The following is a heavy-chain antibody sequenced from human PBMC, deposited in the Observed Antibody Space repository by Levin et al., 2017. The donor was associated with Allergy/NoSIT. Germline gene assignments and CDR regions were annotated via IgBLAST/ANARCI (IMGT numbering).Heavy chain of an antibody. CDR1: GFTFSTHG. CDR2: ISYDGSNK. D-gene: IGHD2-2*01. J-gene: IGHJ4*02. Sequence: PGGSLRLSCAASGFTFSTHGMAWVRQAPGKGLEWVAFISYDGSNKYYGESVKGRFTMSRDNSKNTVYLQMNSLRVEDTAVYFCARDYCSTTTCYDCWGQGTLVTVSP. V-gene: IGHV3-33*01. CDR3: ARDYCSTTTCYDC.